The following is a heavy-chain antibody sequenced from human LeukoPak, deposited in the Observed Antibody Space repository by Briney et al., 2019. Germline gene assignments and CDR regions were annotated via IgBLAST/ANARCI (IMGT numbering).Heavy chain of an antibody. CDR3: AKSDSGSNHFDY. V-gene: IGHV4-4*07. CDR2: IYSSGTT. Sequence: SETLSLTCTVSGGSISSYYWSWIRHPAGKRLEWIGRIYSSGTTDYNPSLKSRVIMSVDTSKNQFTLKLSSVSAADTAVYYCAKSDSGSNHFDYWGQGTLVSVSS. D-gene: IGHD3-10*01. J-gene: IGHJ4*02. CDR1: GGSISSYY.